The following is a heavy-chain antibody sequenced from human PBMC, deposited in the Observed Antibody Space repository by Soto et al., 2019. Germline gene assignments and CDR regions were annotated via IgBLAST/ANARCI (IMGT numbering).Heavy chain of an antibody. CDR3: ARHSAAGGAGPYFQH. CDR1: GGSLTGYY. J-gene: IGHJ1*01. D-gene: IGHD6-13*01. Sequence: QVQLQESGPGLVKPSETLSLTCTVSGGSLTGYYWSWMRQPPGRELQWIGCIYYSGTTYYNPALNSRVAISVDTSKNQFSLKLTSVTAADTAVYYCARHSAAGGAGPYFQHWGQGTLVTVSS. CDR2: IYYSGTT. V-gene: IGHV4-59*08.